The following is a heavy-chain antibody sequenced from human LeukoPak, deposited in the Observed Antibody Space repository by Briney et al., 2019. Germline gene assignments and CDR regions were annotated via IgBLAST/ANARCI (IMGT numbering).Heavy chain of an antibody. CDR1: GGTFSSYA. D-gene: IGHD4-17*01. CDR2: IIPIFGTA. J-gene: IGHJ4*02. V-gene: IGHV1-69*13. CDR3: ASPSTVTTRHYFDY. Sequence: ASVKVSCKASGGTFSSYAIRWVRQAPGQGLEWMGGIIPIFGTANYAQKFQGRVTITADESTSTAYMELSSLRSEDTAVYYCASPSTVTTRHYFDYWGQGTLVTVSS.